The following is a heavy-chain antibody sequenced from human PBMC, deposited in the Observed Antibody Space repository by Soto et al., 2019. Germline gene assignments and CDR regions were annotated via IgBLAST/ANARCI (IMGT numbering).Heavy chain of an antibody. J-gene: IGHJ6*02. V-gene: IGHV1-3*01. CDR2: INAGNGNT. D-gene: IGHD3-9*01. CDR3: AREGLASLPPYYDILTGSLYGMDV. CDR1: GYTFTSYA. Sequence: QVQLVQSGAEVKKPGASVKVSCKASGYTFTSYAMHWVRQAPGQRLEWMGWINAGNGNTKYSQKFQGRVTITRDTSASTAYMELSSLRSEDTAVYYCAREGLASLPPYYDILTGSLYGMDVWGQGTTVTVSS.